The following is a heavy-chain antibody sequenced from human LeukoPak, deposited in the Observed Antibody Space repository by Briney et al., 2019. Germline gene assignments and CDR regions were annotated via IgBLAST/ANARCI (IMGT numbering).Heavy chain of an antibody. J-gene: IGHJ4*02. Sequence: PGGSLRLSCAASGFTFSSPWMHWVCQAPGKGLVWVSRINRDGSSTSYADSAKGRFTISRDNAKNTLYLQMNSLRVEDTAVYYCARDGHGTNLDEFDYWGQGTLVTVSS. V-gene: IGHV3-74*01. D-gene: IGHD1-1*01. CDR3: ARDGHGTNLDEFDY. CDR1: GFTFSSPW. CDR2: INRDGSST.